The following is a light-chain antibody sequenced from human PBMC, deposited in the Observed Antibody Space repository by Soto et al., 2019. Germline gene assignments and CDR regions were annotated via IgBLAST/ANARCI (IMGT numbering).Light chain of an antibody. V-gene: IGKV3-15*01. Sequence: EIVMTQSPATLSGSAGERATLSCGASQSVSSSIAWDQQQPGQAPRLLIYDSSSRATGVPARFSGSGSGTEFSLAISSLQSEDFAVYYCQQYYTWPPPWTFGQGTKVDIK. CDR3: QQYYTWPPPWT. CDR1: QSVSSS. J-gene: IGKJ1*01. CDR2: DSS.